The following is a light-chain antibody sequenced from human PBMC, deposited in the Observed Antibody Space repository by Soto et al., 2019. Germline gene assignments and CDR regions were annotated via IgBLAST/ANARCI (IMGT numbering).Light chain of an antibody. CDR1: QSVTST. Sequence: EIVMTQSPATLSVSPGERATLSCRASQSVTSTLAWYQQKPGQAPCLLIYGASTRATGIPARFSGSGSGTEFTLTSSSLQSEYFAFYYCQQYNNWPFTFGPGTKVDIK. CDR2: GAS. V-gene: IGKV3-15*01. CDR3: QQYNNWPFT. J-gene: IGKJ3*01.